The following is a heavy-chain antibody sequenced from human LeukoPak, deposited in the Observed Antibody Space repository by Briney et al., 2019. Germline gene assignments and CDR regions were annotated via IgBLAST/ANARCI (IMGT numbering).Heavy chain of an antibody. D-gene: IGHD6-6*01. Sequence: PSETLSLTCTVSGGSISSYYWSWIRQPPGKGLEWIGYIYYSGSTNYNPSLKSRVTISVDTSKNQFSLKLRSVTAADTAVYYCARVWQLVSPTPMGYWGQGTLVTVSS. CDR3: ARVWQLVSPTPMGY. CDR2: IYYSGST. V-gene: IGHV4-59*01. CDR1: GGSISSYY. J-gene: IGHJ4*02.